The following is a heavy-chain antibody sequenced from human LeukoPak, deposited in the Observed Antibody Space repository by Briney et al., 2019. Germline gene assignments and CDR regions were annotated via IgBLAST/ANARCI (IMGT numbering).Heavy chain of an antibody. V-gene: IGHV4-34*01. CDR2: INHSGST. J-gene: IGHJ5*02. CDR1: GGSFSGYY. D-gene: IGHD3-22*01. CDR3: ARDEVYYDSSGYYLPLNWFDP. Sequence: SETLSLTCAVYGGSFSGYYWSWLRQPPGKGLEWIGEINHSGSTNYNPSLKSRVTISVDTSKNQFSLKLSSVTAADTAVYYCARDEVYYDSSGYYLPLNWFDPWGQGTLVTVSS.